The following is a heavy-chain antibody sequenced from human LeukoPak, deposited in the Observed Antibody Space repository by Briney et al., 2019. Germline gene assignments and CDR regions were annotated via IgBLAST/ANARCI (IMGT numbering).Heavy chain of an antibody. CDR3: AREGAGYQPQKAFDL. Sequence: PSETLSLTCAVSGGSISGYYWSWVRQPAGKGLEWIGRVFSSGSANYSPSLKSRVTLSIDTSKNYFSLRLNGVNAADTAIYFCAREGAGYQPQKAFDLWGQGTMVIVSP. CDR2: VFSSGSA. J-gene: IGHJ3*01. CDR1: GGSISGYY. D-gene: IGHD6-13*01. V-gene: IGHV4-4*07.